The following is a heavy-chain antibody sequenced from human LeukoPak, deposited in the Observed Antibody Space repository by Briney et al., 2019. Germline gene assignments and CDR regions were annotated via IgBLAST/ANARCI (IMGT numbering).Heavy chain of an antibody. D-gene: IGHD3-3*01. V-gene: IGHV3-48*01. CDR2: ISSSSSTI. J-gene: IGHJ6*03. Sequence: HPGGSLRLSCAASGFTFSSYSMNWVRQAPGKGLEWVSYISSSSSTIYYADSVKGRFTISRDNSKSTLYLQMNSLRAEDTAVYYCARCEWHYYHYYMDVWGKGTTVTVSS. CDR1: GFTFSSYS. CDR3: ARCEWHYYHYYMDV.